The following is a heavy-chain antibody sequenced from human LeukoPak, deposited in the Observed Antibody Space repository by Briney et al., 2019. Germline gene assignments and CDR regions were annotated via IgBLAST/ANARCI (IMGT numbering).Heavy chain of an antibody. Sequence: AGGSLRLSCAASGFTFSSYAMSGVRQAPGKGLEWVSVISGNGGSTYYADSVKGRFTISRDNSKNTLYLQANSLRAEDTAVYYCASTYNWNYFDYWGQGTLVTVSA. CDR1: GFTFSSYA. J-gene: IGHJ4*02. D-gene: IGHD1-20*01. CDR2: ISGNGGST. V-gene: IGHV3-23*01. CDR3: ASTYNWNYFDY.